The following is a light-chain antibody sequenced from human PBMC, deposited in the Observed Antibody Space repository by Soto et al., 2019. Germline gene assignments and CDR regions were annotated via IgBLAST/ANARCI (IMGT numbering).Light chain of an antibody. V-gene: IGKV3-15*01. CDR2: GAS. CDR3: QQYNTWPPIT. Sequence: EIVMTQSPATLSVSPGERATLSCRASQSVSSNLAWYQQKPGQAPRILIFGASTRATGIPARFSGSGSATEFLLTIRRLQSADFAVYYCQQYNTWPPITFGPGTRRDMK. J-gene: IGKJ5*01. CDR1: QSVSSN.